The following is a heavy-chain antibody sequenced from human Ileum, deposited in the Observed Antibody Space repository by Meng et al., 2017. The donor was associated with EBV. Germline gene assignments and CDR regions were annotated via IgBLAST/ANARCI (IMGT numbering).Heavy chain of an antibody. CDR2: MHPSGST. Sequence: QGQPPEVGQGLVKTSGTLSLTWAVSGDFISSSHWWTWVRQPPGKGLEWIGEMHPSGSTYYNPSLKSRVTISVDKSKNQFSLKLSSVTAADTAVYYCASFPPPGKQWLVTDYWGQGTLVTAPQ. CDR1: GDFISSSHW. D-gene: IGHD6-19*01. J-gene: IGHJ4*02. V-gene: IGHV4-4*02. CDR3: ASFPPPGKQWLVTDY.